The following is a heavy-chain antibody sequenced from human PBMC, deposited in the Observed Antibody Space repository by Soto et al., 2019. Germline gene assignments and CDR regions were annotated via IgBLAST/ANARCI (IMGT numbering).Heavy chain of an antibody. CDR3: AKDDDTAMVPGHY. V-gene: IGHV3-30*18. D-gene: IGHD5-18*01. CDR1: GFTFSSYG. Sequence: PGGSLRLSCAASGFTFSSYGMHWVRQAPGKGLEWVAVISYDGSNKYYADSVKGRFTISRDNSKNTLYLQMNSLRAEDTAVYYCAKDDDTAMVPGHYWGQGNLVTVSS. CDR2: ISYDGSNK. J-gene: IGHJ4*02.